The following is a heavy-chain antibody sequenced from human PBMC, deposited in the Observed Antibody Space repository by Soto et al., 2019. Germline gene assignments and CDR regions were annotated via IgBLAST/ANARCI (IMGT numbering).Heavy chain of an antibody. CDR3: ARGQSGDKVAS. J-gene: IGHJ4*02. Sequence: QVQLQESGPGLVKPSQTLSLTCTVSGGSISTVDYWWSWIRQSPDMGLEWIGHIYDGGRTYNNPSLESRVTMSVDTSKSQLSLTLSSVSAADTAVYYCARGQSGDKVASWGQGTLVTVSS. CDR2: IYDGGRT. CDR1: GGSISTVDYW. V-gene: IGHV4-30-4*01. D-gene: IGHD2-21*02.